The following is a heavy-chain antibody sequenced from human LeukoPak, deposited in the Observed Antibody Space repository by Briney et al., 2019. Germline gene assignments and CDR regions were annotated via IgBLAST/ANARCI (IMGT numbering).Heavy chain of an antibody. CDR1: GFTFSNHY. CDR2: IRFDGNEE. V-gene: IGHV3-30*02. Sequence: GGSLRLSCAASGFTFSNHYMHWVRQAPGKGLEWVAFIRFDGNEEFYADSVKGRFTVSRDNAKNSLYLQMNSLRAEDTAVYYCAREPAWGRFDYWGQGTLVTVSS. D-gene: IGHD3-16*01. J-gene: IGHJ4*02. CDR3: AREPAWGRFDY.